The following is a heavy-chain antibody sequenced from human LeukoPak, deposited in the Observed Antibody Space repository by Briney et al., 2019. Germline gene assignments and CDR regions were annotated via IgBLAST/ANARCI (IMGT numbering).Heavy chain of an antibody. J-gene: IGHJ6*03. CDR2: INSDGSST. D-gene: IGHD5-18*01. CDR1: GFTFSSYA. Sequence: PGGSLRLSCAASGFTFSSYAMSWVRQAPGKGLVWVSRINSDGSSTSYADSVKGRFTISRDNAKNTLYLQMNSLRAEDTAVYYCARAGGYSYGFHYYYYMDVWGKGTTVTVSS. CDR3: ARAGGYSYGFHYYYYMDV. V-gene: IGHV3-74*01.